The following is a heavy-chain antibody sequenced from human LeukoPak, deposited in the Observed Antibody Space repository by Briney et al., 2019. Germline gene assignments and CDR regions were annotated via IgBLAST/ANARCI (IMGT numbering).Heavy chain of an antibody. J-gene: IGHJ4*02. CDR2: ISGGGGST. Sequence: GGSLRLSCAASGFTFSNYAMSWVRQAPGKGLEWVSAISGGGGSTYYADSVKGRFTISRDNSKNTLYLQMNSLRAEDTAVYYCAKGGGYYYGSGSFAFDYWGQGTLVTVSS. D-gene: IGHD3-10*01. CDR3: AKGGGYYYGSGSFAFDY. CDR1: GFTFSNYA. V-gene: IGHV3-23*01.